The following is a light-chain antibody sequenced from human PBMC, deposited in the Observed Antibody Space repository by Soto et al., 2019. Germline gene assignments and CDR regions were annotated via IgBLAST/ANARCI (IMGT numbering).Light chain of an antibody. CDR3: QQYGTSPLT. V-gene: IGKV3-15*01. J-gene: IGKJ4*01. Sequence: EIVMTQSPATLSVSPGERATLSCRASQSVSSNLAWYQQKPGQAPRRLIYGASTRATGIPARFSGSGSGTDFTLTISRLEPEDFAVYYCQQYGTSPLTFGGGTKVEI. CDR2: GAS. CDR1: QSVSSN.